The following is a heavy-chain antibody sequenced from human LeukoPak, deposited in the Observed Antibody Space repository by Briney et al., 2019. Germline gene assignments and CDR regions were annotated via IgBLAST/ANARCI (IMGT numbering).Heavy chain of an antibody. CDR1: GASISSFY. Sequence: SETLSPTCSVSGASISSFYWSWIRQSPGKELEWIGYIYYTGSTNYNPSLKSRVTISVDTSKNQFSLKLSSVTAADTAVYYCARREGYCSSTSCYGYFDYWGQGTLVTVSS. CDR3: ARREGYCSSTSCYGYFDY. D-gene: IGHD2-2*01. CDR2: IYYTGST. J-gene: IGHJ4*02. V-gene: IGHV4-59*08.